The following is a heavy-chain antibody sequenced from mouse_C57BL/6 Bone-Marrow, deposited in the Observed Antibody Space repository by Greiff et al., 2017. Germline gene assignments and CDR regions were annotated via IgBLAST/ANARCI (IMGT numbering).Heavy chain of an antibody. V-gene: IGHV1-5*01. CDR1: GYTFTSYW. Sequence: VQLQQSGTVLARPGASVKMSCKTSGYTFTSYWMHWVKQRPGQGLEWIGAIYPGNSDTSYNQKFKGKTKLTAVTSASTAYMDLSSLTNEDSAVYYCTRRSYYDGSSLFDYWGQGTTLTVSS. D-gene: IGHD1-1*01. CDR2: IYPGNSDT. CDR3: TRRSYYDGSSLFDY. J-gene: IGHJ2*01.